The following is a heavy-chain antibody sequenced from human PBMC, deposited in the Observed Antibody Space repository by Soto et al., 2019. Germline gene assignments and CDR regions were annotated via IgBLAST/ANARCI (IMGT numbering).Heavy chain of an antibody. V-gene: IGHV3-23*01. CDR3: ARDGPKVYYDRPAGGMDV. Sequence: PGGSLRLSCAASGFSFVNYAMNWVRQAPGKGLEWVSGLSGSGTSTYYADSVKGRFTISRENAKNSLYLQMDSLRAGDTAVYYCARDGPKVYYDRPAGGMDVWGQGTTVTVSS. D-gene: IGHD3-22*01. CDR1: GFSFVNYA. CDR2: LSGSGTST. J-gene: IGHJ6*02.